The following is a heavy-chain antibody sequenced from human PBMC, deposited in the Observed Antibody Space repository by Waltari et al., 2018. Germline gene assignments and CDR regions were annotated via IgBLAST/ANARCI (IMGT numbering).Heavy chain of an antibody. J-gene: IGHJ6*02. CDR1: GFAFNKFI. CDR2: ILNEGSDT. CDR3: ARGRSYGMDV. V-gene: IGHV3-30*03. Sequence: QVLLMESGGGVVQPGQSLRLSSAASGFAFNKFIFHCVRQAPGKGPELVASILNEGSDTKYADSVRGRFSISRDNSENTVYLQMDTLNIEDTGVYYCARGRSYGMDVWGQGTAVTVSS.